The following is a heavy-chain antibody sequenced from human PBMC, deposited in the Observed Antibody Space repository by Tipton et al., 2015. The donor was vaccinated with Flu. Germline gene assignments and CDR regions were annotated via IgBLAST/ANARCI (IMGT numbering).Heavy chain of an antibody. CDR3: ARRDYSNYVSDPKNWFDP. J-gene: IGHJ5*02. CDR2: IYSNGLT. D-gene: IGHD4-11*01. V-gene: IGHV4-59*07. CDR1: GGSISDYY. Sequence: TLSLTCTVSGGSISDYYWTWIRQPPGKGLECLGYIYSNGLTNYNPSLKSRVAMSVDTSREHFSLKLSSVTAADTAVYYCARRDYSNYVSDPKNWFDPWGQGTLVTVSS.